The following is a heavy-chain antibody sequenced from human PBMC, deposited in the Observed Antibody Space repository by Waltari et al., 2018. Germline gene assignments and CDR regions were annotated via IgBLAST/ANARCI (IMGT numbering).Heavy chain of an antibody. CDR1: GYTFTGYY. J-gene: IGHJ3*02. Sequence: QVQLVQSGAEVKKPGASVTVSCKASGYTFTGYYMHWVRQAPGQGLEWMGRINPTSGGTNYAQKFQGRVTMTRDTSISTAYMELSRLRSDDTAVYYCARDGYNDAFDIWGQGTMVTVSS. CDR2: INPTSGGT. CDR3: ARDGYNDAFDI. V-gene: IGHV1-2*06. D-gene: IGHD5-12*01.